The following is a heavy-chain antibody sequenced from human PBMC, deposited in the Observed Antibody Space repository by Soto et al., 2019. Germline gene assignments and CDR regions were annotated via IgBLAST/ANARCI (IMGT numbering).Heavy chain of an antibody. Sequence: QVQLVQSGAEVKKPGSSVKVSCKASGGTFSSYGISWVRQAPGQGLEWMGGIIPIFGTANYAQKFQGRVTITADESTSTAYMTLSSLRSEDTAVYYCARVKQQLVPYYGLDVWGQGTTVTVSS. D-gene: IGHD6-6*01. CDR3: ARVKQQLVPYYGLDV. J-gene: IGHJ6*01. CDR2: IIPIFGTA. CDR1: GGTFSSYG. V-gene: IGHV1-69*12.